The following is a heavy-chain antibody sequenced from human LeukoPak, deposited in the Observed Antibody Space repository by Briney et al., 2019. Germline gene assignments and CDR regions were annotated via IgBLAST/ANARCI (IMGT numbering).Heavy chain of an antibody. CDR1: GXTXXGYY. V-gene: IGHV1-2*04. J-gene: IGHJ4*02. CDR2: INPNSGGT. D-gene: IGHD4-23*01. CDR3: ARGSTVVKYYFDY. Sequence: VKVSXXXSGXTXXGYYMHWVRQAPGRGLEWMGWINPNSGGTNYAQKFQGWVTMTRDTSISTAYMELSRLRSDDTAVYYCARGSTVVKYYFDYWGQGTLVTVSS.